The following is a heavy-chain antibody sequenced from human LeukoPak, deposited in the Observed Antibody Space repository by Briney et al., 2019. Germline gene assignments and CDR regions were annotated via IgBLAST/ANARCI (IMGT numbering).Heavy chain of an antibody. CDR3: ARAIAAPDY. J-gene: IGHJ4*02. CDR2: IKQDGSEK. D-gene: IGHD6-6*01. CDR1: GFTFSNYW. V-gene: IGHV3-7*01. Sequence: GGSLRLSCAASGFTFSNYWMSWVRQAPGKGLEWVANIKQDGSEKCYVDSVKGRFTISRDNAKNSLYLQMNSLRAEDTAVYYCARAIAAPDYWGQGTLVTVSS.